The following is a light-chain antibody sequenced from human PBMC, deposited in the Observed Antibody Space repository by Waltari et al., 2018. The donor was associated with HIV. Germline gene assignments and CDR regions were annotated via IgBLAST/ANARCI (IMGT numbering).Light chain of an antibody. J-gene: IGLJ1*01. Sequence: QSALTQPASVSGSPGQSITISCTGTSSDVGGYNYVSWFQQHPGKAPQLMIYEVRHRPSGVSNRFSGSKSGNTASLTISGLQAEDEADYYCSSYTSSSTLVFGTGTKVTVL. CDR3: SSYTSSSTLV. V-gene: IGLV2-14*01. CDR1: SSDVGGYNY. CDR2: EVR.